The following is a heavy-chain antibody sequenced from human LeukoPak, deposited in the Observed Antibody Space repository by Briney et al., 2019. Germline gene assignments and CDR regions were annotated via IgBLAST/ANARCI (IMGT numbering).Heavy chain of an antibody. CDR2: INHSGST. Sequence: SETLSLTCAVYGGSFSGYYWSWIRQPQGKGLEWIGEINHSGSTNYNPSLKSRVTISVDTSKNQFSLRLSSVTAADTAVYYCARGTYCSSTSCYIYYYYGMDVWGQGTTVTVSS. CDR1: GGSFSGYY. D-gene: IGHD2-2*01. V-gene: IGHV4-34*01. J-gene: IGHJ6*02. CDR3: ARGTYCSSTSCYIYYYYGMDV.